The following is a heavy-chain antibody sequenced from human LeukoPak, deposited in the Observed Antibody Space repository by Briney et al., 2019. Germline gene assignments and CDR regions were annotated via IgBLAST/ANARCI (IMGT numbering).Heavy chain of an antibody. Sequence: SETLSLTCTVSGGSISSGSYYWGWIRQPPGKGLAWIGIISYSGITHYSPSLKSRVTVSVDKSKNQFSLKLSSATAADTAVYYCARAYASSWYIGAFSLWGQGTVVTVSS. V-gene: IGHV4-39*07. J-gene: IGHJ3*01. D-gene: IGHD6-13*01. CDR2: ISYSGIT. CDR1: GGSISSGSYY. CDR3: ARAYASSWYIGAFSL.